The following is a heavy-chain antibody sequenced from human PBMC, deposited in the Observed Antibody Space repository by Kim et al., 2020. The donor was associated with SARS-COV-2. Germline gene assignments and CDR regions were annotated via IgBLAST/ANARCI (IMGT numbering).Heavy chain of an antibody. V-gene: IGHV3-7*01. CDR1: GCTFSSYW. CDR2: IKQDGNQK. J-gene: IGHJ3*02. Sequence: GGSLRLSCAASGCTFSSYWMTWVRQAPGKGLEWVANIKQDGNQKYDVDSVKGRFTISRDNAKNSLYLQMNSRRAEDTAVYYCARDGDLYSSGKDAFDIWGQGTMVTVSS. CDR3: ARDGDLYSSGKDAFDI. D-gene: IGHD6-19*01.